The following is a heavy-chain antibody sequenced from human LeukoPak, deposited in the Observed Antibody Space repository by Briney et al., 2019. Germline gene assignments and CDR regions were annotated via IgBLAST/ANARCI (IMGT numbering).Heavy chain of an antibody. CDR1: GLSPSSCA. D-gene: IGHD4-11*01. V-gene: IGHV3-23*01. Sequence: PGGSLRLSCAASGLSPSSCAMTWVRQAPGKGLEWVAGTSGSGDTTYYADSVKGRFTISRDNSKSTLYLQMTSVRVEDTATYYCAARPTTTVVAPSDFWGQGVLVTVSS. CDR3: AARPTTTVVAPSDF. J-gene: IGHJ4*02. CDR2: TSGSGDTT.